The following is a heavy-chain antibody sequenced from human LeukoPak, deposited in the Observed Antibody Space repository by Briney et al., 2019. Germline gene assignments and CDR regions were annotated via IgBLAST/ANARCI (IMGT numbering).Heavy chain of an antibody. CDR2: INPNSGGT. CDR1: GYTFTGYY. CDR3: ARDRHYYDSSGQFDY. V-gene: IGHV1-2*02. D-gene: IGHD3-22*01. Sequence: ASVKVSCKASGYTFTGYYMHWVRQAPGQGLEWMGWINPNSGGTNYAQKFQGRVTMTRDTSISTAYMELSRLRSDDTAVYYCARDRHYYDSSGQFDYRGQGTLVTVSS. J-gene: IGHJ4*02.